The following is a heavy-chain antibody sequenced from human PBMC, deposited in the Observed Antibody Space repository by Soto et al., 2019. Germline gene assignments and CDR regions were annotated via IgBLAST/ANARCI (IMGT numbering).Heavy chain of an antibody. J-gene: IGHJ5*02. V-gene: IGHV4-30-4*01. CDR1: GGSISSGDYY. Sequence: QVQLQESGPGLVKPSQTLSLTCTVSGGSISSGDYYWSWIRQPPGKGLEWIGYIYYSGSTYYNPSHTSRVTISVDTSKNQFSLKLSSVTAADTAVYYCAGGYGYDSSGYYPAGTIPGWFDPWGQGTLVTVSS. D-gene: IGHD3-22*01. CDR2: IYYSGST. CDR3: AGGYGYDSSGYYPAGTIPGWFDP.